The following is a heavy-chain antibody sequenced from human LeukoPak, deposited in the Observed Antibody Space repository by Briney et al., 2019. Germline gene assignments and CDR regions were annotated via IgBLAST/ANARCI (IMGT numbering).Heavy chain of an antibody. J-gene: IGHJ4*02. CDR2: VYYRGNT. V-gene: IGHV4-39*01. CDR1: SGSINTSNYY. Sequence: SETLSLTCTVSSGSINTSNYYWGWIRQPPGKGLEWIATVYYRGNTYYNPSLKSRVTISVDTSKNQFSLELHSVTAADTAVYYCARLNSHGFDYWGQGTLVTVSS. D-gene: IGHD2/OR15-2a*01. CDR3: ARLNSHGFDY.